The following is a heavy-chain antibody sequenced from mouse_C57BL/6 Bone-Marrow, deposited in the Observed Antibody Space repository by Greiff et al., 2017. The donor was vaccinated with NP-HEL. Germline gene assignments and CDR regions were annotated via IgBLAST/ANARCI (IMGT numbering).Heavy chain of an antibody. Sequence: VQLQQSGPELARPWASVKISCQAFYTFFSRVHFAIRDTNYWMQWVKQRPGQGLDWIGAIHPGIGDTSYNKKVTGKATLTADKSSSTAYMQLSSQTSEDSAVYYCASAFYYGKPFAYWGQGTLVTVSA. CDR2: GQGLDWIG. D-gene: IGHD2-1*01. V-gene: IGHV1-87*01. CDR3: SEDSAVYYCASAFYYGKPFAY. CDR1: YTFFSRVH. J-gene: IGHJ3*01.